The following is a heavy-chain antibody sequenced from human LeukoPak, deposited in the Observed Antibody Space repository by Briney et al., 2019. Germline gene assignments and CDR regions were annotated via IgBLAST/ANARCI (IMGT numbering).Heavy chain of an antibody. CDR3: ARDPYSGSYGPYYYYYMDV. Sequence: KAGGSLSLSCAASGFTFSSYNMNWVRQAPGKGLEWVSSITSDSRYMYYADSVKGRFTISRDNAKNSLYLQVNSLRAEDAALYFCARDPYSGSYGPYYYYYMDVWGKGTTVTISS. J-gene: IGHJ6*03. V-gene: IGHV3-21*01. D-gene: IGHD1-26*01. CDR1: GFTFSSYN. CDR2: ITSDSRYM.